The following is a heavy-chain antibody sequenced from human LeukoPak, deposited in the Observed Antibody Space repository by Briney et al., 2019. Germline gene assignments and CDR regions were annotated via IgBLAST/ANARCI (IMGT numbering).Heavy chain of an antibody. CDR1: GGSISGYY. D-gene: IGHD6-19*01. CDR3: ARGDSSGWVFDY. Sequence: SETLSLTCTVSGGSISGYYWSWIRQPAGKGLEWIGRIYTSGSTNYNPSLKSRVTISVDKSKNQFSLKLNSVTAADTAVYYCARGDSSGWVFDYWGQGTPVTVSS. V-gene: IGHV4-4*07. J-gene: IGHJ4*02. CDR2: IYTSGST.